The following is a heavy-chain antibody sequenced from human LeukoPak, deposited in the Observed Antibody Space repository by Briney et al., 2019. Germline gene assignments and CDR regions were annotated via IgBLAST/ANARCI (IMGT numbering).Heavy chain of an antibody. V-gene: IGHV5-51*01. D-gene: IGHD5-24*01. J-gene: IGHJ4*02. CDR3: ARSYNNYFHY. CDR1: GNTLTTNW. Sequence: GESLKISCEDSGNTLTTNWIAWVRQMPGKGLEWMGIIHPSDSATRYGPSFQGQVTISVDKSITTSYLQWRSLKASDTAIYYCARSYNNYFHYWGQGTLVTVSS. CDR2: IHPSDSAT.